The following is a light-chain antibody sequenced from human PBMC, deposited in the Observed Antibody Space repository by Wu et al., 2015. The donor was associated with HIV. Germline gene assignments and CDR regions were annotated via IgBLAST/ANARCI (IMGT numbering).Light chain of an antibody. CDR1: QGISQY. CDR3: QQLNSYPLT. V-gene: IGKV1-13*02. Sequence: AILLTQSPTSLSAHVGDRVAITCRASQGISQYLAWYQQKPGKPPKVLIYGASKLVSGVPSRFSGSGSGTDFTLTITSLQSEDFATYYCQQLNSYPLTFGQGTRVEIK. J-gene: IGKJ5*01. CDR2: GAS.